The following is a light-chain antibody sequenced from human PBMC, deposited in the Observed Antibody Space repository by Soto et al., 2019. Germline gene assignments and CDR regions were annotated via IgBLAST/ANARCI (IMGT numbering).Light chain of an antibody. CDR1: SSNIGAGYD. Sequence: QSVLTQPPSVSGAPGQKITISCTASSSNIGAGYDVHWFQQLPGRAPKLLIYANNNRPSGVPDRFSGSTSGTSASLAITGLQAEDEANYYCQSHDSSLSVVFGGGTKLTVL. J-gene: IGLJ2*01. CDR3: QSHDSSLSVV. CDR2: ANN. V-gene: IGLV1-40*01.